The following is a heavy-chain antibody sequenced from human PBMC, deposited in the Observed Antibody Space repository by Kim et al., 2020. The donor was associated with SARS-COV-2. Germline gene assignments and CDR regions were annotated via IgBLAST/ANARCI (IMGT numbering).Heavy chain of an antibody. J-gene: IGHJ4*02. CDR3: ARRTVVSGYDIELDY. Sequence: ASVKVSCKASGYTFTSYAMHWVRQAPGQRLEWMGWINAGNGNTKYSQKFQGRVTITRDTSASTAYMELSSLRSEDTAVYYCARRTVVSGYDIELDYWGQGTLVTVSS. D-gene: IGHD5-12*01. CDR1: GYTFTSYA. V-gene: IGHV1-3*01. CDR2: INAGNGNT.